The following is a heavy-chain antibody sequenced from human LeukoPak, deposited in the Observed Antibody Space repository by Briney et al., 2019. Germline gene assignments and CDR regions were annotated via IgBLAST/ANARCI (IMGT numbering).Heavy chain of an antibody. CDR1: GYSLSSYW. CDR3: ARHLSDITSSPNY. D-gene: IGHD2-2*01. V-gene: IGHV5-51*01. J-gene: IGHJ4*02. Sequence: GESLKISCKGSGYSLSSYWIAWVRQMPGKGLEWMGVIYPRDSRTTHSPSFQDQVTISADKSISTAYLQWTSLKASDTAMYYCARHLSDITSSPNYWGPGTLVTVSS. CDR2: IYPRDSRT.